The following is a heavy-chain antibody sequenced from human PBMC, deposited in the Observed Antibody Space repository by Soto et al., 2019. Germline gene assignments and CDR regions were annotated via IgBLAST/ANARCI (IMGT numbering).Heavy chain of an antibody. V-gene: IGHV1-69*01. Sequence: QVQLVQSGAEVKKPGSSVKVSCKASGGTFSSYAISWVRQAPGQGLEWMGGIIPIFGTANYAQKFQGRVTITADESTSTAYMELSSLRSEDTAVYYCARDRSVKYSGYDLWCLDHWGQGTLVTVSS. J-gene: IGHJ4*02. CDR1: GGTFSSYA. CDR2: IIPIFGTA. CDR3: ARDRSVKYSGYDLWCLDH. D-gene: IGHD5-12*01.